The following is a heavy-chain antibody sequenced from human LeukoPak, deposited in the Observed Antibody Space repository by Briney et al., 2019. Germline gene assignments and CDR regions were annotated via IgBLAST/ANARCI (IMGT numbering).Heavy chain of an antibody. Sequence: GGSLRLSCAASGFTFSSYGMHWVRQAPGKGLEWVAVIWYDGSNKYYADSVKGRFTISRDNSKNTLYLQMNSLRAEDTAVYYCARDRGQEQWLANWFDPWGQGTLVTVSS. D-gene: IGHD6-19*01. V-gene: IGHV3-33*01. CDR2: IWYDGSNK. J-gene: IGHJ5*02. CDR1: GFTFSSYG. CDR3: ARDRGQEQWLANWFDP.